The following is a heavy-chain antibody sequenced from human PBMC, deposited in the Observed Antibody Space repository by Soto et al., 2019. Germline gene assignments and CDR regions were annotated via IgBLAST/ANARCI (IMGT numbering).Heavy chain of an antibody. CDR2: IYPGDSDT. J-gene: IGHJ4*02. CDR1: GYSFTSYW. CDR3: ARQSAEKEGPTPFDY. V-gene: IGHV5-51*01. D-gene: IGHD1-26*01. Sequence: PGESLKISCKGSGYSFTSYWIGWVRQMPGKGLEWMGIIYPGDSDTRYSPSFQGQVTISADKSISTAYLQWSSLKASDTAMYYCARQSAEKEGPTPFDYWGQGTLVTVSS.